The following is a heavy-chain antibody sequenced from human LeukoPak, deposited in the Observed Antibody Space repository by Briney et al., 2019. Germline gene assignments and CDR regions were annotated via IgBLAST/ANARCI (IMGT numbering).Heavy chain of an antibody. J-gene: IGHJ4*02. D-gene: IGHD4-11*01. V-gene: IGHV3-11*01. CDR2: ITGSGSII. CDR3: ATSYSARYYLDY. CDR1: GFTFSDYY. Sequence: GGSLRLSCAASGFTFSDYYLTWIRQAPGKGLEWVSYITGSGSIIDYADSVKGRFTISRDNAKNSLHLQMNGLRAEDTAVYYCATSYSARYYLDYWGQGILVTVSS.